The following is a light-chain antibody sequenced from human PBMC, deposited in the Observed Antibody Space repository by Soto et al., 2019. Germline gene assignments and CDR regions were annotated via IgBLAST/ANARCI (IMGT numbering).Light chain of an antibody. CDR2: EVN. V-gene: IGLV2-8*01. Sequence: QSVLTQPPSASGSPGQSVAISCTGTSSDIGGYTYVSWYQQHPGKPPKLMNYEVNKRPSGVADLSSGSNSGITASLTVSRVQAEGEADYNCSTYAGSSNVIGSGT. J-gene: IGLJ1*01. CDR1: SSDIGGYTY. CDR3: STYAGSSNV.